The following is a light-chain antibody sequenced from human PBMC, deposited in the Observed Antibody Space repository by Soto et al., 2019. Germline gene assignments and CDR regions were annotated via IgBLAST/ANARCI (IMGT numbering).Light chain of an antibody. V-gene: IGLV8-61*01. CDR3: VLYMGSGIWV. Sequence: QTVVTQEPSVSVSPGGTVTLTCGVSSGSVSTSYYPSWYQQTPGQAPRTLIYSTNTRSSGVPDRFSGSILGNKAALTITGAQADDESDYYCVLYMGSGIWVFGGGTKLTVL. CDR2: STN. CDR1: SGSVSTSYY. J-gene: IGLJ3*02.